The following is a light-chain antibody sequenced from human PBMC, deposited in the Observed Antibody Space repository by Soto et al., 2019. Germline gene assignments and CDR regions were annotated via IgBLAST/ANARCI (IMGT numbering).Light chain of an antibody. V-gene: IGLV4-60*02. Sequence: QLVLTQSSSASASLGSSVKLTCTLSSGHSSYIIAWHQQQPGKAPRYLMKLEGSGSYNKGSGVPDRFSCSSSGADRYLTISNLQFEDEADYYCETWDSNTVVFGGGTKLTVL. CDR2: LEGSGSY. CDR1: SGHSSYI. CDR3: ETWDSNTVV. J-gene: IGLJ2*01.